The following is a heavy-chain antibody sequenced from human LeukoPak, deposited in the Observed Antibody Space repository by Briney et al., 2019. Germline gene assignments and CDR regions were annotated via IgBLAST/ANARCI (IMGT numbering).Heavy chain of an antibody. Sequence: GGSLRLSCAASGVTFSRYDMHWVRQAPGKGLEWVADVSYDGSNTFYADSVKGRFTISRDNSKNTLYLHMDSLKAGDTAVYYCAKDTAAGTADGYFDYWGQGTLVTVSA. CDR1: GVTFSRYD. J-gene: IGHJ4*02. V-gene: IGHV3-30*18. CDR3: AKDTAAGTADGYFDY. D-gene: IGHD6-13*01. CDR2: VSYDGSNT.